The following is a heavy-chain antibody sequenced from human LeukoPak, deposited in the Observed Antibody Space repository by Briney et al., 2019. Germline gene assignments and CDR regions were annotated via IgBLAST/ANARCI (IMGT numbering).Heavy chain of an antibody. Sequence: ASVKVSCKASGYTFTSYAMHWVRQAPGQRLEWMGWINAGNGNTKYSQKFQGRVTITRDTSASTAYMELSSLRSEDTAVYYCVRAWAYCGGDCSDGFDYWGQGTLVTVSS. V-gene: IGHV1-3*01. D-gene: IGHD2-21*02. CDR2: INAGNGNT. CDR3: VRAWAYCGGDCSDGFDY. CDR1: GYTFTSYA. J-gene: IGHJ4*02.